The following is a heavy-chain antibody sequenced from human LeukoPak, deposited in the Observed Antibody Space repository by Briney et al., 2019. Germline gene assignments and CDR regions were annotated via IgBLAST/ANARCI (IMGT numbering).Heavy chain of an antibody. CDR1: GFAFSTYG. J-gene: IGHJ4*02. CDR3: GKAIGYSSSAVDF. V-gene: IGHV3-30*02. Sequence: PGGSLRLXCAASGFAFSTYGMHWGRQAPGKGLEWVAFIWNDGNNKYYPDSVKGRFTISRDNSKNTLYLQMNSPRAEDTAVYFSGKAIGYSSSAVDFWGQGTLVTVSS. D-gene: IGHD6-6*01. CDR2: IWNDGNNK.